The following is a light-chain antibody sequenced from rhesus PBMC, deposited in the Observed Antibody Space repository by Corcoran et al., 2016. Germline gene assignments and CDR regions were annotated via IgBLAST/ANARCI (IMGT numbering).Light chain of an antibody. V-gene: IGKV1-28*02. CDR1: QGISNY. Sequence: DIQMTQSPSSLSASVGDTVTITCRASQGISNYLNWFQQKPGKAPKLLIYAASSLESGVPTRFRGRGSGTEFTLTISSLQPEDFATYYCLQHNSYPYSFGQGSIVEIK. CDR2: AAS. CDR3: LQHNSYPYS. J-gene: IGKJ2*01.